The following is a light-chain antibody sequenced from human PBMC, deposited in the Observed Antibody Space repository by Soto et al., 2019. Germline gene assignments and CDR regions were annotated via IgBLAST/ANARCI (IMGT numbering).Light chain of an antibody. CDR3: HSRA. CDR1: QSSSNF. CDR2: AAS. V-gene: IGKV1-39*01. Sequence: DIQMTQSPSTLSASVGDRVTITCRASQSSSNFLNWYQQNPGKAPKLLIFAASSLQSGVPSRFSGSGSETEFTLTISRLQPDDFATYFCHSRAFGQGTRLEIK. J-gene: IGKJ5*01.